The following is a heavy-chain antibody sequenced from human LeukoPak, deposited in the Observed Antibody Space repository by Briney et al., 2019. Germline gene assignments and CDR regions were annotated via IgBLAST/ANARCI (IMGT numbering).Heavy chain of an antibody. CDR1: GGSISSYY. CDR3: ARSAVYCGGDCYPYYFDY. J-gene: IGHJ4*02. V-gene: IGHV4-4*07. D-gene: IGHD2-21*02. Sequence: SETLSLTCTVSGGSISSYYWSWIRQPAGKGLEWIGRIYTSGSTNYNPSLKSRVTMSVDTSKNQFSLKLSSVTAADTAVYYCARSAVYCGGDCYPYYFDYWGQGTLVTVSS. CDR2: IYTSGST.